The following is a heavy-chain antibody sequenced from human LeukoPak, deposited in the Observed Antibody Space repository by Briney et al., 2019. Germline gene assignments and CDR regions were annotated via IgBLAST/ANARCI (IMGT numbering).Heavy chain of an antibody. J-gene: IGHJ4*02. D-gene: IGHD3-22*01. CDR3: ARDKSPYSSRNGVGDY. Sequence: ASVKVSCKASGYTSTNYYMHWVRQAPGQGLEWMGGIIPIFGTANYAQKFQGRVTITADESTSTAYMELSSLRSEDTAVYYCARDKSPYSSRNGVGDYWGQGTLVTVSS. V-gene: IGHV1-69*13. CDR1: GYTSTNYY. CDR2: IIPIFGTA.